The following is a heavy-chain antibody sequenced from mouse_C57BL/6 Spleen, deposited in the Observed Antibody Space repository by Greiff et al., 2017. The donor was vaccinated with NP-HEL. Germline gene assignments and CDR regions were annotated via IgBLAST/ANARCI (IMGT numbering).Heavy chain of an antibody. CDR3: IYYYGLGAMDY. CDR2: IDPETGGT. D-gene: IGHD1-1*01. CDR1: GYTFTDYE. J-gene: IGHJ4*01. Sequence: VQLQQSGAELVRPGASVTLSCKASGYTFTDYEMHWVKQTPVHGLEWIGAIDPETGGTAYNQKFKGKAILTADKSSSTAYMELRSLTSEDSAVYYWIYYYGLGAMDYWGQGTSVTVSS. V-gene: IGHV1-15*01.